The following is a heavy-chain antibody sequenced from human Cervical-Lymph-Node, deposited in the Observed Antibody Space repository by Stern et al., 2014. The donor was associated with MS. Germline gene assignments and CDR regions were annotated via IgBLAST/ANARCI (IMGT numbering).Heavy chain of an antibody. CDR1: EYTHNNYL. D-gene: IGHD2-15*01. Sequence: IQLVESGSEVKKPGASVKVSCKASEYTHNNYLIHWVRQAPGQRPDWMGVINPSGATNYAQKVQDRVTMTTDASTSTFYMELSMLRSEDTAVYYCAVRYCSGGRCYSVPDVWGQGTTVIVSS. CDR2: INPSGAT. V-gene: IGHV1-46*02. CDR3: AVRYCSGGRCYSVPDV. J-gene: IGHJ6*02.